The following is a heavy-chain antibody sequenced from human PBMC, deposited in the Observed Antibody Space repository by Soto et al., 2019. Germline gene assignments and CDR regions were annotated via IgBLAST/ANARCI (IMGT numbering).Heavy chain of an antibody. D-gene: IGHD2-2*01. CDR3: AREWGVVPAHMNNWFDP. CDR1: GYTFTSYG. V-gene: IGHV1-18*04. Sequence: DSLQVSCKASGYTFTSYGISWVRQAPGQGLEWMGWISAYNGNTNYAQKLQGRVTMTTDTSTSTAYMELRSLRSDDTAVYYCAREWGVVPAHMNNWFDPWGQGNLVTVSS. J-gene: IGHJ5*02. CDR2: ISAYNGNT.